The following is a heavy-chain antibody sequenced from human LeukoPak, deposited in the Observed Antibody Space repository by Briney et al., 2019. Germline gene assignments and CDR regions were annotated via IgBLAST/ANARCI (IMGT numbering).Heavy chain of an antibody. CDR3: ARSHGGSYYDY. V-gene: IGHV4-4*09. CDR2: IYTSGST. J-gene: IGHJ4*02. CDR1: GGSISSYY. D-gene: IGHD1-26*01. Sequence: SETLSLTCTVSGGSISSYYWSWIRQPPEKGLEWIGYIYTSGSTNYNPSLKSRVTISVDTSKNQFSLKLSSVTAADTAVYYCARSHGGSYYDYWGQGTLVTVSS.